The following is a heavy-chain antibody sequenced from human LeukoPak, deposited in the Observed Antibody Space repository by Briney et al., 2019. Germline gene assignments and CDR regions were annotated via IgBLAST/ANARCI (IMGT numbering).Heavy chain of an antibody. D-gene: IGHD2-2*01. Sequence: ASVKVSCKASGYTFTTYYMHWVRQAPGQGLEWMGLINPNGGGTGYAQGFQGRVTMTRDMSTSTVYMELISLRSEDTAVYFCARDRKPGYCSSASCPPPFFDFWGQGTLVTVSS. CDR1: GYTFTTYY. CDR3: ARDRKPGYCSSASCPPPFFDF. CDR2: INPNGGGT. J-gene: IGHJ4*02. V-gene: IGHV1-46*01.